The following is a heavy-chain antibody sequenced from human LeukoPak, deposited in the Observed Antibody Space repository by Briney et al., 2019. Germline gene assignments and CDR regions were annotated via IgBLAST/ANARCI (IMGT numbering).Heavy chain of an antibody. D-gene: IGHD3-9*01. J-gene: IGHJ4*02. V-gene: IGHV1-18*01. CDR3: ARAQRYYDILTGYRHYYFDY. CDR2: IGAYNGNT. CDR1: GYTFTSYG. Sequence: ASVKVSCKASGYTFTSYGISWVRQAPGQGLEWMGWIGAYNGNTNYAQRLQGRVTMTTDTSTSTAYMELRSLRSDDTAVYYCARAQRYYDILTGYRHYYFDYWGQGTLVTVSS.